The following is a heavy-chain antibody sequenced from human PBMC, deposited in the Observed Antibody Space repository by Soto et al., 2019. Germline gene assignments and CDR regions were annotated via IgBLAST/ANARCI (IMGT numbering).Heavy chain of an antibody. CDR2: IYYSGST. J-gene: IGHJ4*02. Sequence: SETLSLTCTVSGGXISSYYWSWIRQPPGKGLEWIGYIYYSGSTNYNPSLKSRVTISVDTSKNQFSLKLSSVTAADTAVYYCARRWGTYFDYWGQGTLVTVSS. D-gene: IGHD7-27*01. CDR3: ARRWGTYFDY. V-gene: IGHV4-59*01. CDR1: GGXISSYY.